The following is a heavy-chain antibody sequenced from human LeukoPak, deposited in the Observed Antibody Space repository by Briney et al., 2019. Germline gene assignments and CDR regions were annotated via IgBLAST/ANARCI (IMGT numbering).Heavy chain of an antibody. V-gene: IGHV4-34*01. Sequence: SETLSLTCAVYGGSFSGYYWSWIRQPPGKGLEWIGEINHSGSTNYNPSLKSRVTISVDTSKNQFSLKLSSVTAADTAVYYCARDYNPGIAVYPDCWGQGTLVTVSS. CDR2: INHSGST. CDR1: GGSFSGYY. D-gene: IGHD6-19*01. CDR3: ARDYNPGIAVYPDC. J-gene: IGHJ4*02.